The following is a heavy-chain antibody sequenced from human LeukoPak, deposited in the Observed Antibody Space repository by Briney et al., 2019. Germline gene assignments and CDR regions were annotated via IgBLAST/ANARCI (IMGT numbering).Heavy chain of an antibody. V-gene: IGHV4-59*01. J-gene: IGHJ4*02. Sequence: SETLSLTCIVSGDSISSYYWSWIRQPPGKGLEWIGYIYYSGRTNYNPSLKSRVTISVDASKNHFSLKLSSVTAADTAVYYCARDRSLGIIDYCCQGTLVTVSS. CDR3: ARDRSLGIIDY. CDR2: IYYSGRT. D-gene: IGHD3-16*01. CDR1: GDSISSYY.